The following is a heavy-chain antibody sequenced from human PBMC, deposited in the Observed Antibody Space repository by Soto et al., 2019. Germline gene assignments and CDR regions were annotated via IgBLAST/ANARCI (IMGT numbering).Heavy chain of an antibody. CDR3: AKDIDYDFWSGSFDP. D-gene: IGHD3-3*01. J-gene: IGHJ5*02. Sequence: GGSLRLSCAASGFTFSSYAMSWVRQAPGKGLEWVSAISGGGGSTYYADSVKGRFTISRDNSKNTLYLQMNSLRAEDTAVYYCAKDIDYDFWSGSFDPWGQGTLVTVSS. CDR1: GFTFSSYA. V-gene: IGHV3-23*01. CDR2: ISGGGGST.